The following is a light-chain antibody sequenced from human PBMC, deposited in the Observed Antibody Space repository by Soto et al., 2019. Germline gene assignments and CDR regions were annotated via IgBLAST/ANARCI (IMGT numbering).Light chain of an antibody. V-gene: IGKV4-1*01. J-gene: IGKJ2*01. CDR2: WAS. CDR3: QQYYSTPYT. Sequence: DIVMTQSPDYLAVSLGEMATINCKSSQSVLYSSNNKNYLAWYQQKPGQPPKLLIYWASTRESGVPDRFSGSGSGTDFTLTISSLQAEDVAVYYCQQYYSTPYTFGRGTKLEIK. CDR1: QSVLYSSNNKNY.